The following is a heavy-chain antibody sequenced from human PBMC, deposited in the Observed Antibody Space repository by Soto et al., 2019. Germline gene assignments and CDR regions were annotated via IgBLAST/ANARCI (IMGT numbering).Heavy chain of an antibody. V-gene: IGHV3-11*06. CDR1: GFTFSDYY. CDR2: ISINSNYK. Sequence: GGSLRLSCGAPGFTFSDYYISWIRQAPGKGLEWISYISINSNYKNHADSVRGRFTISRDNAKNSLYLQMNGLRAEDTAVYYCARATGYYHTSGSDSWGQGTLVTVSS. D-gene: IGHD3-22*01. J-gene: IGHJ4*02. CDR3: ARATGYYHTSGSDS.